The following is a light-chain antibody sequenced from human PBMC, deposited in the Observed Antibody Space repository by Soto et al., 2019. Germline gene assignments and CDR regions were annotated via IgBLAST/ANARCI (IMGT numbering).Light chain of an antibody. J-gene: IGKJ2*01. CDR1: QTVSNNY. Sequence: EVVLTQSPGTLSLSPGERATLSCRASQTVSNNYLAWYQQKPGQAPRLLIFGSSDRTTGIPDGFSGSVSGTDFTLTVSGLEAEDFAVYYCQQYGSSPPYTFGQGTKLEIK. V-gene: IGKV3-20*01. CDR3: QQYGSSPPYT. CDR2: GSS.